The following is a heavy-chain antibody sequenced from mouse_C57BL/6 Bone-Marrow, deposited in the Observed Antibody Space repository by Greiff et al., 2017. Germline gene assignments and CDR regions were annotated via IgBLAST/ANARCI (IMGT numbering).Heavy chain of an antibody. D-gene: IGHD1-3*01. J-gene: IGHJ1*03. V-gene: IGHV1-63*01. CDR2: IYPGGGYT. CDR1: GYTFTNYW. Sequence: QVQLQQSGAELVRPGTSVKMSCKASGYTFTNYWIGWAKQRPGHGLEWIGDIYPGGGYTNYNEKFKGKATLTADKSSSTAYMQFSSLTSEDSAIYYCARRDNYEYFDVWGTGTTVTVSS. CDR3: ARRDNYEYFDV.